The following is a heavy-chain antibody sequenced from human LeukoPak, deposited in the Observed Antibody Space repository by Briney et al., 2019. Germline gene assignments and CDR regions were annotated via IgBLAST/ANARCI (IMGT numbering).Heavy chain of an antibody. CDR2: INTDGSST. CDR1: GFTFSSYW. J-gene: IGHJ4*02. CDR3: AKDLDIGAAGYYFDY. Sequence: GGSLRLSCAASGFTFSSYWMHWVRQAPGKGLVWVSRINTDGSSTSHADSVKGRFTISRDNAKNTLYLQMNSLRAEDTAVYYCAKDLDIGAAGYYFDYWGQGTLVTVSS. V-gene: IGHV3-74*01. D-gene: IGHD6-13*01.